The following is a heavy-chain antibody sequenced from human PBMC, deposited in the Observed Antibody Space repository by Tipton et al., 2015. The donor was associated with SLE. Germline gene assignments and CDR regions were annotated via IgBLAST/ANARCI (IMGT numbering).Heavy chain of an antibody. CDR3: AREGGWTFGIDV. CDR2: INHSGST. V-gene: IGHV4-34*01. CDR1: GGSFSGYY. D-gene: IGHD3/OR15-3a*01. Sequence: TLSLTCAVYGGSFSGYYWSWIRQPPGKGLEWIGEINHSGSTNYNPSLKSRVTISVDTSKNHFSLKLSSVTAADTAVYHCAREGGWTFGIDVWGQGTTVTVSS. J-gene: IGHJ6*02.